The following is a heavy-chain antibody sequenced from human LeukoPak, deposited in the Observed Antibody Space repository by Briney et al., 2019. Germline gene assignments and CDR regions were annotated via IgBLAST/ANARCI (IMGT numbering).Heavy chain of an antibody. Sequence: SETLSLTCTVSGGSISSYYWSWIRQPPGKGLEWIGYIYYSGSTNYNPSLKSRVTISVDTSKNQFSLKLSSVTAADTAVYYCARGLRITIFGVVIISAFDIWGQGTMVTVSS. D-gene: IGHD3-3*01. CDR2: IYYSGST. CDR3: ARGLRITIFGVVIISAFDI. V-gene: IGHV4-59*01. J-gene: IGHJ3*02. CDR1: GGSISSYY.